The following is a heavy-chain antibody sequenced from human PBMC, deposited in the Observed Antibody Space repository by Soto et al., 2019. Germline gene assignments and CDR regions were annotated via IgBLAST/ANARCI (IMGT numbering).Heavy chain of an antibody. D-gene: IGHD3-3*01. Sequence: SETLSLTRTVYGGSVSMGSYYLSWIRQPPGKGLEWIGYIYYSGSTNYNPSLKSRVTISVDTSKNQFSLKLSSVTAAETDVYYCARDMWIGAIFGVEGLQGFDHWGQGTRVTVSS. CDR2: IYYSGST. CDR1: GGSVSMGSYY. CDR3: ARDMWIGAIFGVEGLQGFDH. J-gene: IGHJ5*02. V-gene: IGHV4-61*01.